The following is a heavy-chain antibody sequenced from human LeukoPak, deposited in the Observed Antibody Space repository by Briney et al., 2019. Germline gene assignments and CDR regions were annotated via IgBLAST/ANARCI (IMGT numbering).Heavy chain of an antibody. CDR2: IYHSGST. Sequence: PSETLSLTCTVSGGSINSYYWGWIRQPPGKGLEWIGSIYHSGSTYYNPSLKSRVTISVDTSKNQFSLKLSSVTAADTAVYYCARDLGTTYYYDSSGTWGQGTLVTVSS. D-gene: IGHD3-22*01. V-gene: IGHV4-38-2*02. CDR1: GGSINSYY. CDR3: ARDLGTTYYYDSSGT. J-gene: IGHJ4*02.